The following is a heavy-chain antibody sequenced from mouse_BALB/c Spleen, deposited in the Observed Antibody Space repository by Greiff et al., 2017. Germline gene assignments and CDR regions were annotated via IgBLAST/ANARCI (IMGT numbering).Heavy chain of an antibody. V-gene: IGHV5-6*01. CDR1: GFTFSSYG. D-gene: IGHD1-1*01. J-gene: IGHJ4*01. CDR2: ISSGGSYT. Sequence: EVKLVESGGDLVKPGGSLKLSCAASGFTFSSYGMSWVRQTPDKSLEWVATISSGGSYTYYPDSGTGRFTISRDNAKNTLYLLMSSLKSEDTAMYYCARHYGSSEDYWGQGTSVTVSS. CDR3: ARHYGSSEDY.